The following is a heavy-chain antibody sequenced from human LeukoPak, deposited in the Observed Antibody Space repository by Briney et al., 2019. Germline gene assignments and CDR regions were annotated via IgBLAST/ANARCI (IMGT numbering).Heavy chain of an antibody. CDR3: ARDTKDWYFDL. Sequence: GGSLRLSCAASGFTVSSNYMNWVRQAPGKGLEWVSVTYSGGGTHYAESVKGRFTVSRENSKNTLYLQMKSLRAEDTAVYYCARDTKDWYFDLWGRGTLVTVSS. V-gene: IGHV3-66*01. CDR2: TYSGGGT. CDR1: GFTVSSNY. D-gene: IGHD2-2*01. J-gene: IGHJ2*01.